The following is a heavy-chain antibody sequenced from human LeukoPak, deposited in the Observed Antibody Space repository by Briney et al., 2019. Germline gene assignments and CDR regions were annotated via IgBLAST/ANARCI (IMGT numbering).Heavy chain of an antibody. CDR2: INHSGST. CDR1: GGSFSGYY. CDR3: ARRGGYYQHYHGMDV. J-gene: IGHJ6*02. V-gene: IGHV4-34*01. D-gene: IGHD3-22*01. Sequence: PSETLSLTCAVYGGSFSGYYWSWIRQPPGKGLEWIGEINHSGSTNYNPSLKSRVTISVDTSKNQFSLKLSSVTAADTAVYYCARRGGYYQHYHGMDVWGQGTTVTVSS.